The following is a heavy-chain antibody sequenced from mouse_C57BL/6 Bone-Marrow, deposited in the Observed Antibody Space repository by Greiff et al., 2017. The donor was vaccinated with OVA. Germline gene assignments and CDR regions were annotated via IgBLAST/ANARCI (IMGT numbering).Heavy chain of an antibody. CDR1: GFTFTDYY. CDR2: IRNKANGYTT. Sequence: EVNVVESGGGLVQPGGSLSLSCAASGFTFTDYYMSWVRQPPGKALEWLGFIRNKANGYTTEYSASVKGRFTISRDNSQSFLYLQMNALRAEDSATYYCARLGDDVLFDDWGQGTTLTVSS. V-gene: IGHV7-3*01. CDR3: ARLGDDVLFDD. J-gene: IGHJ2*01.